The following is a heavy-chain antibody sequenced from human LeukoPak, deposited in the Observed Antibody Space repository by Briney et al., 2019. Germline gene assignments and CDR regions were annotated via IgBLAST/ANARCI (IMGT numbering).Heavy chain of an antibody. D-gene: IGHD3-22*01. CDR1: GGSISSYY. CDR2: IYYSGST. V-gene: IGHV4-59*01. CDR3: ARDRDYYDSSGWGAFDI. J-gene: IGHJ3*02. Sequence: SETPSLTCTVSGGSISSYYWSWIRQPPGKGLEWIGYIYYSGSTNYNPSLKSRVTISVDTSKNQFSLKLSSVTAADTAVYYCARDRDYYDSSGWGAFDIWGQGTMVTVSS.